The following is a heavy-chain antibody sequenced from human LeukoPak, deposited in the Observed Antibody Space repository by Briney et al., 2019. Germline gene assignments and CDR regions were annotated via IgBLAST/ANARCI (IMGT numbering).Heavy chain of an antibody. CDR2: IYYSGST. J-gene: IGHJ3*02. Sequence: KPSETLSLTCTVSGGFISSYYWSWIRQPPGKGLEWIGHIYYSGSTNYNPSLKSRVTISVDTSKNQFSLKLSSVTAADTAVYYCARGFASAYCGGDCYWGVAFDIWGQGTMVTVSS. CDR3: ARGFASAYCGGDCYWGVAFDI. V-gene: IGHV4-59*08. D-gene: IGHD2-21*02. CDR1: GGFISSYY.